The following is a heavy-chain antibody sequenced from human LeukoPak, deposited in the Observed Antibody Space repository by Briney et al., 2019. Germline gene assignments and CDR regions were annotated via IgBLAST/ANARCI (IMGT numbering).Heavy chain of an antibody. CDR2: IKQDGSEK. Sequence: GGSLRLPCAASGFTFSSYWMGWVRQAPGKGLEWVANIKQDGSEKYYVDSVKGRFTISRDNAKNSLYLQMNSLRAEDTAVYYCAREGGSGWYGGNYFDYWGQGTLVTVSS. J-gene: IGHJ4*02. D-gene: IGHD6-19*01. CDR1: GFTFSSYW. V-gene: IGHV3-7*01. CDR3: AREGGSGWYGGNYFDY.